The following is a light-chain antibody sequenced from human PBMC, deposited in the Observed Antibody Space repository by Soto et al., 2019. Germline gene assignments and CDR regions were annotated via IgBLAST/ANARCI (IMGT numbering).Light chain of an antibody. J-gene: IGKJ1*01. CDR2: KAS. V-gene: IGKV1-5*03. Sequence: DIQMTQSPSTLSGSVGDRVTITCRASQTISSWLAWYQQKIGKAPNLLIYKASTLKSGVPSRFSGSGSRTEFTLTIRSLQPDDFATYYCQHYNRYSEAFGQGTKVDIK. CDR3: QHYNRYSEA. CDR1: QTISSW.